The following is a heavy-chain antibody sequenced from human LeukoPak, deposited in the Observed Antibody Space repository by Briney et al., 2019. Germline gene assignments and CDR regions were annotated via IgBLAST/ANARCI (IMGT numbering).Heavy chain of an antibody. Sequence: ASVKVSCKASGYTFTGYYMHWVRQAPGQGLEWMGWIYPNSGATKYAQKFQGRVTVTRDTSISTAYMELNGLRSDDTAVYYCGTLLSNGPFDYWGQGSLVTVSS. V-gene: IGHV1-2*02. CDR2: IYPNSGAT. J-gene: IGHJ4*02. CDR3: GTLLSNGPFDY. CDR1: GYTFTGYY.